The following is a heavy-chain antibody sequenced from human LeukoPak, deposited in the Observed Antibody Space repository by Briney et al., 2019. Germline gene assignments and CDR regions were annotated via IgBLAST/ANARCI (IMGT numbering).Heavy chain of an antibody. V-gene: IGHV3-23*01. J-gene: IGHJ4*02. D-gene: IGHD3-16*01. CDR2: VSDRGDIT. CDR1: GFTLSSYA. CDR3: ATARGSNSQIDY. Sequence: GGSLRLSCAVSGFTLSSYAMSWVRQAPGKGLEWVSTVSDRGDITYYTDSVKGRFTISRDISKNTLFLQMNSLRAEDTAVYYCATARGSNSQIDYWGQGTLVPVSS.